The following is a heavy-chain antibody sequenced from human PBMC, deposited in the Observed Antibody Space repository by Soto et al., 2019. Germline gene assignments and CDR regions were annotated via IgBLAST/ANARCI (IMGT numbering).Heavy chain of an antibody. J-gene: IGHJ4*02. CDR2: IWYDGSNK. CDR1: GFTFRNYG. Sequence: GGSLRLSCAASGFTFRNYGMNWVRQAPGKGLEWLAVIWYDGSNKYYVDSVKGRFTISRDNSYNTMYLQMNSLRAEDTAIYYCARARYNWKNLSPFDYWGQGTLVTVSS. D-gene: IGHD1-20*01. V-gene: IGHV3-33*08. CDR3: ARARYNWKNLSPFDY.